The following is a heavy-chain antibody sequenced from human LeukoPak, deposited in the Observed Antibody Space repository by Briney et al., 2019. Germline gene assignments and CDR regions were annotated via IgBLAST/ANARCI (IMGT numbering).Heavy chain of an antibody. Sequence: VASVKVSCKASGGTFSSYAISWVRQAPGQGLEWMGRIIPIFGTANYAQKFQGRVTMTRNTSISTAYMELSSLRSEDTAVYYCARAVKRRGNTMVRGVIISSPYYFDYWGQGTLVTVSS. CDR1: GGTFSSYA. CDR2: IIPIFGTA. D-gene: IGHD3-10*01. CDR3: ARAVKRRGNTMVRGVIISSPYYFDY. J-gene: IGHJ4*02. V-gene: IGHV1-69*05.